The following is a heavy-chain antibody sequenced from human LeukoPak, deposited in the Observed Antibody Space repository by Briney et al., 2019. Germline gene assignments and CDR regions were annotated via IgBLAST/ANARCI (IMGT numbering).Heavy chain of an antibody. CDR1: GFTFSSYS. CDR2: ISSSSSYI. D-gene: IGHD3-10*01. J-gene: IGHJ4*02. CDR3: ARGDYGSGSYLSPY. Sequence: PGGSLRLSCAASGFTFSSYSMNWVRQAPGKGLEWISSISSSSSYIYYADSVKGRFTISRDNAKNSLYLQMNSLRAEDTAVYYCARGDYGSGSYLSPYWGQGTLVTVSS. V-gene: IGHV3-21*01.